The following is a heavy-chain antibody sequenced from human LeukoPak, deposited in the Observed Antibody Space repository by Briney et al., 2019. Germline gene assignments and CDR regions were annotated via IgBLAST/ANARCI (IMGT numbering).Heavy chain of an antibody. V-gene: IGHV4-4*07. CDR3: ARENRRGSYYYYYYMDV. Sequence: PSETLSLTCTVSGGSISTYYWSWIRQPAGKGLEWIGRIYTSGSTNYNPSLKSRVTMSVDTSKNQFSLKLSSVTAADTAVYYCARENRRGSYYYYYYMDVWGKGTTVTISS. CDR2: IYTSGST. CDR1: GGSISTYY. D-gene: IGHD1-26*01. J-gene: IGHJ6*03.